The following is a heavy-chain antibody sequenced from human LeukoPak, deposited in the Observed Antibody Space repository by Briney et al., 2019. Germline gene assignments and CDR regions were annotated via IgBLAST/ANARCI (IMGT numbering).Heavy chain of an antibody. D-gene: IGHD1-26*01. CDR1: GYTFTGYY. V-gene: IGHV1-2*02. CDR2: INPNRGGT. Sequence: GASVKSSCKASGYTFTGYYMHWVRQAPGHELVWMGWINPNRGGTNYAQKFQGSGTMPRDTSISTAYMELSRLRSDDAAVYYCAGCSGSCLWFDPWGQGTLVTVSS. CDR3: AGCSGSCLWFDP. J-gene: IGHJ5*02.